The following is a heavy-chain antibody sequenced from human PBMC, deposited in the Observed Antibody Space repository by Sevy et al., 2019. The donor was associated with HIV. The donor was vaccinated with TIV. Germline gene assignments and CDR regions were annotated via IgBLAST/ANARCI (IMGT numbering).Heavy chain of an antibody. CDR1: GGTFSSYA. J-gene: IGHJ4*02. CDR3: AVGPSGSYRVNYFDY. V-gene: IGHV1-69*06. Sequence: ASVKVSCKASGGTFSSYAICWVRQAPGQGLEWMGGIIPIFGTANYAQKFQGRVTITADKSTSTAYMELSSLRSEDTAAYYCAVGPSGSYRVNYFDYWGQGTLVTVSS. D-gene: IGHD1-26*01. CDR2: IIPIFGTA.